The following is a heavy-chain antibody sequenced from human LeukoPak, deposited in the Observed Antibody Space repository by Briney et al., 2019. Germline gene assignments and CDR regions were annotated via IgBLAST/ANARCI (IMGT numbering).Heavy chain of an antibody. CDR2: INWDGSRI. CDR1: GFTFDDHA. CDR3: ARASYYYDTSGLGAFDI. D-gene: IGHD3-22*01. Sequence: GGSLRLSCVASGFTFDDHAMYWVRQAPGKGLEWVSGINWDGSRIGYADAVKGRFTISRDSAKNSLYLQMNSLRTEDTALYYCARASYYYDTSGLGAFDIWGQGTLVTVSS. V-gene: IGHV3-9*01. J-gene: IGHJ3*02.